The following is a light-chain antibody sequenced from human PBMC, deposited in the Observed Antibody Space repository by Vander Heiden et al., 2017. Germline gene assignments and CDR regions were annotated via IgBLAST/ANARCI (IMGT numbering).Light chain of an antibody. CDR3: QHYASLPLT. Sequence: DIQMTQSPSSLSASVGDRVTISCQASQDITNELNWYQQKPGKAPKLLIYDASTLETGVSSRFRGSGSGTHFTFTITNLLPEDFATYFCQHYASLPLTFGGGTRVEI. CDR2: DAS. J-gene: IGKJ4*01. CDR1: QDITNE. V-gene: IGKV1-33*01.